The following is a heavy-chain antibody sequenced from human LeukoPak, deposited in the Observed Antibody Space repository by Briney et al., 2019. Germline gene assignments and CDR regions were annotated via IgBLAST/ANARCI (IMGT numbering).Heavy chain of an antibody. CDR1: GGSFSGYY. J-gene: IGHJ5*02. V-gene: IGHV4-34*01. CDR2: INHSGST. CDR3: ARGSSFTPNWFDP. Sequence: PSETLSLTCAVYGGSFSGYYWTWIRQPPGKGLEWIGEINHSGSTNYNPSLKSRVTISVDTSKNQFSLKLSSVTAADTAVYYCARGSSFTPNWFDPWGQGTLVTVSS.